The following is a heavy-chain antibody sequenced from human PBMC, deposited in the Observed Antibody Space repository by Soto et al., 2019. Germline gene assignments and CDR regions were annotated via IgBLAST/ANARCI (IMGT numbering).Heavy chain of an antibody. CDR2: IYYSGST. CDR3: ARAVLPATAPFDY. D-gene: IGHD2-2*01. Sequence: SDTLSLTCAVSGGSISSGGYSWSWIRQPPGQGLEWIGYIYYSGSTYYNPSLQSRVTISVDTSKNQFSLKLSSVTAADTVVYYCARAVLPATAPFDYWGQGTLVTVSS. CDR1: GGSISSGGYS. J-gene: IGHJ4*02. V-gene: IGHV4-61*08.